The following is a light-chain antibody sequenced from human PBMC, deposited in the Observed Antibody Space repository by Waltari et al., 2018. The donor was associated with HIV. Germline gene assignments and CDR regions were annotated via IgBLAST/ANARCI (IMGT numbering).Light chain of an antibody. Sequence: DIQMTQSPSSLSASVEDRVPITCRASQSISSYLNWYQQKPGKAPKLLIYAASSLQSGVPSRFSGSGSGTDFTLTISSLQPEDFATYYCQESYIIPLTFGGGTKVEIK. CDR3: QESYIIPLT. V-gene: IGKV1-39*01. J-gene: IGKJ4*01. CDR2: AAS. CDR1: QSISSY.